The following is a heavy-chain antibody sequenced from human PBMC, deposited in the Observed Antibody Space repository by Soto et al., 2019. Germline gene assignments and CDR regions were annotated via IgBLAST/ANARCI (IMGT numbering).Heavy chain of an antibody. J-gene: IGHJ4*02. D-gene: IGHD3-10*01. V-gene: IGHV3-30*18. CDR1: GFTFSSYG. CDR2: ISYDGSNK. CDR3: AKDWEDTWFGELLESY. Sequence: GGSLRLSCAASGFTFSSYGMHWVRQAPGKGLEWVAVISYDGSNKYYADSVKGRFTISRDNSKNTLYLQMNSLRAEDTAVYYCAKDWEDTWFGELLESYWGQGTLVTVSS.